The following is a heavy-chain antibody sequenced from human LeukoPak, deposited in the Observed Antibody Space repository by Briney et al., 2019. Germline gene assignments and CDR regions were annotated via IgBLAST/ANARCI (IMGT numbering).Heavy chain of an antibody. CDR1: GFTFSGYG. CDR2: IRYDGSNK. V-gene: IGHV3-30*02. J-gene: IGHJ4*02. CDR3: AKDGYCSGGSCYTFDY. D-gene: IGHD2-15*01. Sequence: GGSLRLSCAASGFTFSGYGMHWVRQAPGKGLEWVAFIRYDGSNKYYADSVKGRFTISRDNSKNTLYLQMNSLRAEDTAVYYCAKDGYCSGGSCYTFDYWGQGTLVTVSS.